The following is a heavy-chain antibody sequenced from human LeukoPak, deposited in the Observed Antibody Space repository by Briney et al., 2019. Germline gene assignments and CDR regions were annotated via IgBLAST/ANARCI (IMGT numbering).Heavy chain of an antibody. V-gene: IGHV4-59*01. J-gene: IGHJ4*02. Sequence: LETLSLTCTVSGDSISSFYWSWIRQPPGKGLECIGYIYYGGSTTKYNPSLKSRVTISMDTSKNQLSLKLNSVTAADTAVYYCARAPHWDRPFDYWGQGTLVTVSS. CDR3: ARAPHWDRPFDY. CDR1: GDSISSFY. D-gene: IGHD7-27*01. CDR2: IYYGGSTT.